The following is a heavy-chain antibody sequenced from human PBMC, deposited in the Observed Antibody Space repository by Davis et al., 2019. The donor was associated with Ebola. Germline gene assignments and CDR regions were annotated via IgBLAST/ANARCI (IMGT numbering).Heavy chain of an antibody. V-gene: IGHV1-18*01. CDR3: ARNSEVTTLYYYYGMDV. CDR2: ISAYNGNT. J-gene: IGHJ6*02. Sequence: ASVKVSCKASGYTFTSYGISWVRQAPGQGLEWMGWISAYNGNTNYAQKLQGRVTMATDTSTSTAYMELRSLRSDDTAVYYCARNSEVTTLYYYYGMDVWGQGTTVTVSS. D-gene: IGHD4-17*01. CDR1: GYTFTSYG.